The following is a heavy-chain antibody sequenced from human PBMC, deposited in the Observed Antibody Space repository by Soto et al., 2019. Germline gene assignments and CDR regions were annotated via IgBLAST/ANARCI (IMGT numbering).Heavy chain of an antibody. V-gene: IGHV3-23*01. J-gene: IGHJ6*02. CDR2: ISGSGGCT. D-gene: IGHD3-22*01. CDR1: GFTFSSYA. Sequence: GGSLRLSCAASGFTFSSYAMSWVRQAPGKGLEWVSAISGSGGCTYYADSVKGRFTISRDNSKNTLYLQMNSLRAEDTAVYYCAKGVDTTASVFEYYYDSSGYDNYYYGMDVWGQGTTVTVSS. CDR3: AKGVDTTASVFEYYYDSSGYDNYYYGMDV.